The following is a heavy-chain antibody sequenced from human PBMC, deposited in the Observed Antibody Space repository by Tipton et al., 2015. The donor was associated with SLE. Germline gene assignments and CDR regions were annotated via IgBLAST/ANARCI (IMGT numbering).Heavy chain of an antibody. J-gene: IGHJ3*02. CDR3: AGDFTVAGTGAFDI. V-gene: IGHV4-59*11. Sequence: TLSLTRTVSGGSISSHYWSWFRQPPGKGLEWIGYIYYSGSTNYHPSLKSRVTISVDTPKNQLSLKLSSVTAAGTAVYYCAGDFTVAGTGAFDIWGQERMVTVSS. D-gene: IGHD6-19*01. CDR1: GGSISSHY. CDR2: IYYSGST.